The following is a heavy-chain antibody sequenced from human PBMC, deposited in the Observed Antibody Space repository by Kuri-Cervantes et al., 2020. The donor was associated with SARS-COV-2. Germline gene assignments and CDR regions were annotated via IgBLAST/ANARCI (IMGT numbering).Heavy chain of an antibody. CDR2: IYHSGST. J-gene: IGHJ3*02. D-gene: IGHD3-3*01. V-gene: IGHV4-38-2*01. CDR3: ARSSGVVTGDAFDI. Sequence: ESLKISCALSGDSINSGYYWGWIRQPPGKGLEWIGSIYHSGSTYYNPSLKSRVTISVDTSKNQFSLKLSSVTAADTAVYYCARSSGVVTGDAFDIWGQGTMVTVSS. CDR1: GDSINSGYY.